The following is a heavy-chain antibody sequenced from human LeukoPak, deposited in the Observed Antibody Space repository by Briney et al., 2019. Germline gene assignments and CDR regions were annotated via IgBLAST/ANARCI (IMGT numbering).Heavy chain of an antibody. V-gene: IGHV3-11*01. D-gene: IGHD5-12*01. CDR1: GFTFSDYY. J-gene: IGHJ6*02. Sequence: GALRLSCAASGFTFSDYYMSWIRQAPGKGLEWVSYISSSGSTIYYADSVKGRFTISRDNAKNSLYLQMNSLRAEDTAVYYCARDMATIDYYYYGMDVWGQGTTVTVSS. CDR2: ISSSGSTI. CDR3: ARDMATIDYYYYGMDV.